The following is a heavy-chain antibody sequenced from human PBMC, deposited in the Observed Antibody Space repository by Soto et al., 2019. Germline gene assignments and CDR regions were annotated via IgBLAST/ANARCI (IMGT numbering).Heavy chain of an antibody. Sequence: QVQLQESGPGLVKPSETLSLTCTVSGDPVSSGSYFWTWIRQPPGKGLEWIGYIYYSGSTKYNPSLKSRITMSLDTSENLCSLKLRAVTAADKAVYYCARQGGGGSSLLGNYYHSMDVWGQGTAVTVSS. V-gene: IGHV4-61*03. CDR2: IYYSGST. CDR3: ARQGGGGSSLLGNYYHSMDV. J-gene: IGHJ6*02. CDR1: GDPVSSGSYF. D-gene: IGHD3-16*02.